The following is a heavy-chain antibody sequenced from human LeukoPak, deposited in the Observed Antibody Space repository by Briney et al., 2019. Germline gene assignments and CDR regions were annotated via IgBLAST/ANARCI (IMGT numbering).Heavy chain of an antibody. CDR3: AKDRAARRASSLDY. V-gene: IGHV3-30*18. CDR2: ISYDGSNK. J-gene: IGHJ4*02. Sequence: GGSLRLSCAASGFTFSSYGMPWVRQAPGKGLEWVAVISYDGSNKYYADSVKGRFTISRDNSKNTLHLQMNSLRAEDTAVYYCAKDRAARRASSLDYWGQGTLVTVSS. CDR1: GFTFSSYG. D-gene: IGHD6-6*01.